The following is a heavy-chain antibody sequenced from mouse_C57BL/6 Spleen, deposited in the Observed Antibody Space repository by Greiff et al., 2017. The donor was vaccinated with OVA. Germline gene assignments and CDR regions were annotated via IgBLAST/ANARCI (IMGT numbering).Heavy chain of an antibody. V-gene: IGHV5-12*01. J-gene: IGHJ2*01. Sequence: EVKLVESGGGLVQPGGSLKLSCAASGFTFSDYYMYWVRQTPEKRLEWVAYISNGGGSTYYPDTVKGRFTISRDNANNTLYLQMSRLKSEDTAMYYCARLDGNYFDYWCQGTTLTVSS. CDR2: ISNGGGST. CDR1: GFTFSDYY. D-gene: IGHD2-1*01. CDR3: ARLDGNYFDY.